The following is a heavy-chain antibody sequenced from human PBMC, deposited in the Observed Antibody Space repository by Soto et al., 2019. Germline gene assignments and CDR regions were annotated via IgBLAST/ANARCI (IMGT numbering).Heavy chain of an antibody. CDR2: IYHSGST. D-gene: IGHD6-13*01. CDR1: GGSISSSNW. CDR3: AREGYSGYVAAAGTDYYYYDMDV. J-gene: IGHJ6*02. V-gene: IGHV4-4*02. Sequence: SATLSLTCAVSGGSISSSNWWSWVRQPPGKGLEWIGEIYHSGSTNYNPSLKSRVTISVDKSKNQFSLKLSSVTAADTAVYYCAREGYSGYVAAAGTDYYYYDMDVWGQGTTVT.